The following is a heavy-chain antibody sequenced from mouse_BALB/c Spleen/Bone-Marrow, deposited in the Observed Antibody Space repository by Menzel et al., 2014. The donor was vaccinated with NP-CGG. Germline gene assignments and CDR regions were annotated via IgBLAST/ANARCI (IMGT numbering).Heavy chain of an antibody. CDR3: ASRGTGTGSYYFDY. D-gene: IGHD4-1*01. CDR2: ISSVGSYT. Sequence: DVQLVESGGDLVKPGGSLKLSCAASGFTFSNYGMSWVRQTPDKRLEWVATISSVGSYTYYPDSVKGRFTISRDNAKNTLFLQMSRLKSEDTAMYYFASRGTGTGSYYFDYWGQGTTLTVSS. CDR1: GFTFSNYG. J-gene: IGHJ2*01. V-gene: IGHV5-6*01.